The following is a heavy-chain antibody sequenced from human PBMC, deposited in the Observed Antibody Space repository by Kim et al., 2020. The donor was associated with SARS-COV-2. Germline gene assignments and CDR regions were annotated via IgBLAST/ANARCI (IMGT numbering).Heavy chain of an antibody. D-gene: IGHD3-22*01. CDR2: IYSGGST. V-gene: IGHV3-53*01. CDR1: GFTVSSNY. CDR3: ARGYYDSSGYYYDAFDI. J-gene: IGHJ3*02. Sequence: GGSLRLSCAASGFTVSSNYMSWVRQAPGKGLEWVSVIYSGGSTYYADSVKGRFTISRDNSKNTLYLQMNSLRAEDTAVYYCARGYYDSSGYYYDAFDIWGQGTMVTVSS.